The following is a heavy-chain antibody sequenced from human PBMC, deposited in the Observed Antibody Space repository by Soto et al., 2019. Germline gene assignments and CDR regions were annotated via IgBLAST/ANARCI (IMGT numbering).Heavy chain of an antibody. J-gene: IGHJ6*02. CDR2: ISSSGSTI. V-gene: IGHV3-11*01. Sequence: GGSLRLSCAASGFTFSDYYMSWIRQAPGKGLEWVSYISSSGSTIYYADSVKGRFTISRDNAKNSLYLQMNSLRAEDTAVYYCARVGDIVVVPAANYYYGMDVWGQGTTVTVSS. CDR1: GFTFSDYY. D-gene: IGHD2-2*01. CDR3: ARVGDIVVVPAANYYYGMDV.